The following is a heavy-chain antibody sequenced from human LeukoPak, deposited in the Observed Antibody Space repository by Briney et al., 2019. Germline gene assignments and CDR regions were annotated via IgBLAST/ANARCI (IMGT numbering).Heavy chain of an antibody. CDR3: ARANTDFWSGYHDY. CDR1: GGTFSSYA. CDR2: IIPILGIA. Sequence: ASVKVSCKASGGTFSSYAISWVRQAPGQGLEWMGRIIPILGIANYAQKFQGRVTITADESTSTAYMELSSLRSEDTAVYYCARANTDFWSGYHDYWGQGTLVTVSS. D-gene: IGHD3-3*01. V-gene: IGHV1-69*04. J-gene: IGHJ4*02.